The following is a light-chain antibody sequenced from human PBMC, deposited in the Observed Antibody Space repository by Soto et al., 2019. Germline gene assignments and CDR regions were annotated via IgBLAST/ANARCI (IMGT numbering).Light chain of an antibody. CDR3: LLTCGGPRV. CDR2: DTD. Sequence: QAVVTQEPSLTVSPGGTVSLTCGSSTGAVTRDHFPYWFQQKPGQAPRTLIYDTDNKQSWTPARFSASLLGGKAALTLSAAQPEDEAEYYCLLTCGGPRVFGGGTKLTVL. V-gene: IGLV7-46*01. J-gene: IGLJ3*02. CDR1: TGAVTRDHF.